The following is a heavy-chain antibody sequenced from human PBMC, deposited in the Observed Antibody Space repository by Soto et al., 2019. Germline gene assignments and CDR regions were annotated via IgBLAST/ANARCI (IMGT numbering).Heavy chain of an antibody. CDR1: GFTFSSYW. CDR2: INSDGSNT. V-gene: IGHV3-74*01. J-gene: IGHJ4*02. CDR3: ARVCTGGSCYQFDS. Sequence: EVHLVESGGGLVQPGGSLSLSCAASGFTFSSYWMHWVRQAPGKGLVWVSRINSDGSNTNYADSVKGRFTISRDNAKNTLYLQMNRLRADDTAVYYCARVCTGGSCYQFDSWGQGTLVTVSS. D-gene: IGHD2-15*01.